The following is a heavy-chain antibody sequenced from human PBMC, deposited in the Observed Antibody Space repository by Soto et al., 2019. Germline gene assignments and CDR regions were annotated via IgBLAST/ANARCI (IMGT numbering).Heavy chain of an antibody. CDR2: IVVGSGNT. CDR3: AADPLVGATID. CDR1: GFTFTSSA. Sequence: SVKVSCKASGFTFTSSAVQWVRQARGQRLEWIGWIVVGSGNTNYAQKFQERVTITRDMSTSTAYMELSSLRSEDTAVYYCAADPLVGATIDWCQGPLVTVSS. V-gene: IGHV1-58*01. J-gene: IGHJ4*02. D-gene: IGHD1-26*01.